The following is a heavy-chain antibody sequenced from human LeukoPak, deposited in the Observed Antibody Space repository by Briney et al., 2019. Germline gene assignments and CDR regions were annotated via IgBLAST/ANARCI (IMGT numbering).Heavy chain of an antibody. CDR3: ARQGDYVWGSYLTTWGYFDY. V-gene: IGHV4-34*01. J-gene: IGHJ4*02. D-gene: IGHD3-16*02. Sequence: SETLSLTCAVYGGSFSGYYWSWIRQPPGKGLEWIGEINHSGSTNYNPSLKSRVTISVDTSKNQFSLKLSSVTAADTAVYYCARQGDYVWGSYLTTWGYFDYWGQGTLVTVSS. CDR1: GGSFSGYY. CDR2: INHSGST.